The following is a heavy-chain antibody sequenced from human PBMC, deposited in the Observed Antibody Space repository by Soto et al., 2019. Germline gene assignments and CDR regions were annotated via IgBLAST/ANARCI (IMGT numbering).Heavy chain of an antibody. V-gene: IGHV2-5*02. CDR1: GFSLTSSTMG. J-gene: IGHJ4*02. D-gene: IGHD2-21*02. CDR3: ARRLRSGISHYYFDF. CDR2: IYWDDDK. Sequence: QITLKESGPTLVKPTRTLTLTCTFSGFSLTSSTMGVGWIRQPPGKALEWLTLIYWDDDKRYNPSLNNRVTITKYTSKNQVVLTMTNMDPVDTGTYYCARRLRSGISHYYFDFWGQGTVVTVSS.